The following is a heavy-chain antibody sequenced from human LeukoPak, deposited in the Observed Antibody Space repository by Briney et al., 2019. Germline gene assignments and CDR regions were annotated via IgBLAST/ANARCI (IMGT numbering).Heavy chain of an antibody. CDR1: GVSFSSYS. D-gene: IGHD6-19*01. CDR2: ISSSSGTM. Sequence: GGSLRLSCAASGVSFSSYSINWVRQAPGKGLEWVSYISSSSGTMYYADSVKGRLTISSDNVKNSLYLQMNSLRDEDTAVYYCARVRETYSSGYYGMDVWGQGTTVTVSS. J-gene: IGHJ6*02. CDR3: ARVRETYSSGYYGMDV. V-gene: IGHV3-48*02.